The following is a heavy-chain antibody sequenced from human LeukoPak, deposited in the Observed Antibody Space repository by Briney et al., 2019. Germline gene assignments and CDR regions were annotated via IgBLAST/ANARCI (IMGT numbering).Heavy chain of an antibody. Sequence: GASVKASCKASGYTFTSYDINWVRQATGQGLEWMGWMNPNSGNTGYAQKFQGRVTITRDTSASTAYMELTSLTSEDTAVYYCARGPRAAADDYWGQGTLVTVSS. CDR3: ARGPRAAADDY. CDR1: GYTFTSYD. V-gene: IGHV1-8*01. J-gene: IGHJ4*02. D-gene: IGHD6-13*01. CDR2: MNPNSGNT.